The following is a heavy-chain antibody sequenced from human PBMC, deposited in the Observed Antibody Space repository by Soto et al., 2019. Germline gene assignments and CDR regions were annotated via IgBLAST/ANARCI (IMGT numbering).Heavy chain of an antibody. CDR1: GGSLSGIY. J-gene: IGHJ4*02. Sequence: QAQLQQWGTGLLKPSETLSLTCAVYGGSLSGIYWGWIRQPPGKGLEWIGETHHSGSTAYNPSLKSRVTISVDTSRNQFSLKLNSVTAADTAVYYCARTTAAIHLNYWSQGTLVTVSS. CDR2: THHSGST. D-gene: IGHD2-21*02. V-gene: IGHV4-34*01. CDR3: ARTTAAIHLNY.